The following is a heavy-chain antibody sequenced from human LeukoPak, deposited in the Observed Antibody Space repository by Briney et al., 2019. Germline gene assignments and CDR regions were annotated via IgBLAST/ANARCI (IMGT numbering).Heavy chain of an antibody. CDR2: ISTSSSSI. Sequence: GGSLRLSCAASGFTFSSYWRSWVRQAPGKGLEWISSISTSSSSIYYADSVRGRSTISRDNAKNSLYLQKNSLRAEDTAVYYWARGQDTVVTSRDAFDIWGQGTMVTVSS. J-gene: IGHJ3*02. D-gene: IGHD4-23*01. CDR1: GFTFSSYW. V-gene: IGHV3-21*06. CDR3: ARGQDTVVTSRDAFDI.